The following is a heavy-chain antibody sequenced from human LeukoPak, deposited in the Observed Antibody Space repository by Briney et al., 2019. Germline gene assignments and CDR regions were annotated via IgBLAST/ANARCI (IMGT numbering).Heavy chain of an antibody. CDR3: ARVTREAARYWYFDL. CDR1: GYTFGTHW. V-gene: IGHV1-46*01. CDR2: INPSGDVR. D-gene: IGHD6-6*01. Sequence: ASVKVSCKASGYTFGTHWMHWVRQAPGQGREWMGIINPSGDVRSYAQKFKGRVTVTRDMSTRTVYMELSDLRPEDTAVYCCARVTREAARYWYFDLWGRGTLVTVSS. J-gene: IGHJ2*01.